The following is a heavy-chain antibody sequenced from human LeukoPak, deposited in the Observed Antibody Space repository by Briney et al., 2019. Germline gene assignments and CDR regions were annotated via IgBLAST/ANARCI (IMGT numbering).Heavy chain of an antibody. Sequence: GGSLRLSCAASGFTFSSYAMSWVRQAPGKGLEWVSTISGSGDRLQYADSVKGRFTISRDNSKNTLYLQMNSLRAEDTAVYYCAKDEMATIDYWGQGTLVTVSS. J-gene: IGHJ4*02. CDR3: AKDEMATIDY. D-gene: IGHD5-24*01. V-gene: IGHV3-23*01. CDR2: ISGSGDRL. CDR1: GFTFSSYA.